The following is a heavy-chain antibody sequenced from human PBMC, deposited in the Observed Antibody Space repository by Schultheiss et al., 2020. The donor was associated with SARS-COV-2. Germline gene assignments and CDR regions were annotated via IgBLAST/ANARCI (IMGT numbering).Heavy chain of an antibody. Sequence: GGSLRLSCAASGFTFSSYAMSWVRQAPGKGLEWVSAISGSGGSTYYADSVKGRFTISRDNSKNTLYLQMNSLRAEDTAVYYCARVPRRVVCSSTSCYAYYMDVWGKGTTVTVSS. CDR2: ISGSGGST. CDR3: ARVPRRVVCSSTSCYAYYMDV. D-gene: IGHD2-2*01. J-gene: IGHJ6*03. V-gene: IGHV3-23*01. CDR1: GFTFSSYA.